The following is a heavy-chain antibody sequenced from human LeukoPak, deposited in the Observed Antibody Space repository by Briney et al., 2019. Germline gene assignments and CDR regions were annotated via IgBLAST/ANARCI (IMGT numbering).Heavy chain of an antibody. J-gene: IGHJ4*02. CDR3: AKAQGNDLKYYFDY. Sequence: PGGSLRLSCAASGFSVSSKYMSWVRQAPGKGLEWVSVIYSDGTTYYADSVKGRFTISRDNSKNTLYLQMISLRAEDTAVYYCAKAQGNDLKYYFDYWGQGTVVTVSS. V-gene: IGHV3-53*01. CDR2: IYSDGTT. CDR1: GFSVSSKY.